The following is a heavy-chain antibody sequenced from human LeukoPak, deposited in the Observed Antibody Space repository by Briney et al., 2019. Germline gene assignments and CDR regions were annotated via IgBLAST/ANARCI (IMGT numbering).Heavy chain of an antibody. D-gene: IGHD2-2*01. Sequence: GGSLRPSCAASGFTFSSYAMSWVRQAPGKGLEWVSAISGTGGSTYYADSVKGRFTISRDNSKNTLYLQMNSLRAEDTAVYYCAKDMGDIVVVPAAALDYWGQGTLVTVSS. V-gene: IGHV3-23*01. CDR3: AKDMGDIVVVPAAALDY. CDR1: GFTFSSYA. CDR2: ISGTGGST. J-gene: IGHJ4*02.